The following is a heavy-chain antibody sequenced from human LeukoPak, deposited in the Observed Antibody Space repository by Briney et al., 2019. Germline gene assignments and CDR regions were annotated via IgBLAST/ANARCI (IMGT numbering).Heavy chain of an antibody. CDR1: RFTFSSYD. V-gene: IGHV3-48*03. D-gene: IGHD6-19*01. Sequence: GXXLRLSCAASRFTFSSYDMNWVRQAPGKGLEWVSHISESGTTIYYADSVKGRFTISRDNTKNSLYLQMNSLRAEDTAIYYCARDSQWRAFDIWGQGTMVTVSS. CDR2: ISESGTTI. J-gene: IGHJ3*02. CDR3: ARDSQWRAFDI.